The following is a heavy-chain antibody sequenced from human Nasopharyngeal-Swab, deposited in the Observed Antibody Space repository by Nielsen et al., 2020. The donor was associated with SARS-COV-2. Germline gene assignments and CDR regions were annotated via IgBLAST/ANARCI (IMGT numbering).Heavy chain of an antibody. Sequence: GESLKISCAASGFTFSSYGMHWVRQAPGKGLEWVAVISYDGSNKYYADSVKGRFTISRDNSKNSLYLQMNSLRTEDTALYYCAKDMSDTAMAPPMDVWGKGTTVTVSS. V-gene: IGHV3-30*18. CDR3: AKDMSDTAMAPPMDV. CDR1: GFTFSSYG. J-gene: IGHJ6*03. CDR2: ISYDGSNK. D-gene: IGHD5-18*01.